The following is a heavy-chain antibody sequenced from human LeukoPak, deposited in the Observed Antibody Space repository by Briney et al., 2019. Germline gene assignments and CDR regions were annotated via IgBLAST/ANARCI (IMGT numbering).Heavy chain of an antibody. J-gene: IGHJ4*02. CDR2: ISGSGGST. CDR3: AKDLHYDFWSGHGTFGY. Sequence: GGSLILSCAASGFPFSSYAMSWVRQAPGKGLERVSAISGSGGSTYYADSVKGRFTISRDNSKNTLYLQMNSLRAEDTAVYYCAKDLHYDFWSGHGTFGYWGQGTLVTVSS. V-gene: IGHV3-23*01. CDR1: GFPFSSYA. D-gene: IGHD3-3*01.